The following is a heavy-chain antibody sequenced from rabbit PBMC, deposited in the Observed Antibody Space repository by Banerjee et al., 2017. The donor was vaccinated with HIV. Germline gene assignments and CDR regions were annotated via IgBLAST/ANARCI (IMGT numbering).Heavy chain of an antibody. CDR2: INTSSGNT. CDR3: ARGLLTGVSL. D-gene: IGHD4-1*01. V-gene: IGHV1S45*01. J-gene: IGHJ4*01. CDR1: GFSFSNKYV. Sequence: QEQLEESGGGLVQPEGSLTLTCTASGFSFSNKYVMCWVRQAPGKGLEWIGCINTSSGNTVYATWAKGRFTISKMPSTTVTLQMTSLTAADTATYFCARGLLTGVSLWGPGTLVTVS.